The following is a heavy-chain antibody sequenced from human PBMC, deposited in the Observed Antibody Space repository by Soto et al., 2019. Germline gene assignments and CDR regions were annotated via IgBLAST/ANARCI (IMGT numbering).Heavy chain of an antibody. V-gene: IGHV3-23*01. CDR2: ISDSGAST. Sequence: PGGSLRLSCAASAFPFRNYAMSWVRQAPGKGLEWVSGISDSGASTDHADSVKGRFTISRDNSKNTLYLQMKSLRVEDTAVYYCAKGRPRGGYAYFDPWGQGMLVTVSS. J-gene: IGHJ4*02. CDR3: AKGRPRGGYAYFDP. CDR1: AFPFRNYA. D-gene: IGHD5-12*01.